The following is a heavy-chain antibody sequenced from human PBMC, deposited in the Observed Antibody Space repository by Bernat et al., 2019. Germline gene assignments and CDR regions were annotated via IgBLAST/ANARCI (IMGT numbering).Heavy chain of an antibody. V-gene: IGHV4-59*01. Sequence: QVQLQESGPGLVKPSETLSLTCTVSGGSISSYYWSWIRQPPGKGLEWIGYIYYSGSTNYNPSLKSRVTISVDTSKNQFSLKLSAVTAADTAGYYCARDDLKYGEWIEYGMDVWGQGTTVTVSS. CDR3: ARDDLKYGEWIEYGMDV. CDR1: GGSISSYY. D-gene: IGHD7-27*01. J-gene: IGHJ6*02. CDR2: IYYSGST.